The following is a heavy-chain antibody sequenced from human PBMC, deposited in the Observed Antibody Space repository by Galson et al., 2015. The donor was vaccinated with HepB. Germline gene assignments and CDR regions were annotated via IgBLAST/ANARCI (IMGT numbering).Heavy chain of an antibody. CDR2: ISSGGRNE. V-gene: IGHV3-30*18. D-gene: IGHD6-19*01. CDR3: AKARGSGWYEVDY. J-gene: IGHJ4*02. CDR1: GFTFSSCA. Sequence: SLRLSCAASGFTFSSCAMHWDRQAPGKGLEWVAVISSGGRNEFYADPVRGRFTISRDNAKNTLYLQMNSLRPEDTAVYYCAKARGSGWYEVDYWGQGTLVTVSS.